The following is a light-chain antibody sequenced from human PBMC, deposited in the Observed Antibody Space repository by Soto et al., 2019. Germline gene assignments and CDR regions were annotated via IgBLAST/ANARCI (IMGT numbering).Light chain of an antibody. CDR3: QQFSSSPIMYT. CDR1: QSVNSRY. Sequence: EIVLTQSPGTLSLSPGERATLSCRASQSVNSRYLAWYQQKPGQAPRLLIYGASSRATGIPDRFSGSGSGTDFTLTISRLEPEDFAVYYCQQFSSSPIMYTFGQGTNLEIK. CDR2: GAS. J-gene: IGKJ2*01. V-gene: IGKV3-20*01.